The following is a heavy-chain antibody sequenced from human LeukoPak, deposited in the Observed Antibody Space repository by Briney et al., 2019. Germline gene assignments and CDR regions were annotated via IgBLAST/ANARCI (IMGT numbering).Heavy chain of an antibody. D-gene: IGHD6-13*01. CDR1: GGSISSSSYY. V-gene: IGHV4-39*07. CDR2: IYYSGST. CDR3: ARAAQQLGTFDY. J-gene: IGHJ4*02. Sequence: SETLSLTCTVSGGSISSSSYYWGWIRQPPGKGLEWIGSIYYSGSTYYNPSLKSRVTISVDTSKNQFSLKLSSVTAADTAVYYCARAAQQLGTFDYWGQRTLVTVSS.